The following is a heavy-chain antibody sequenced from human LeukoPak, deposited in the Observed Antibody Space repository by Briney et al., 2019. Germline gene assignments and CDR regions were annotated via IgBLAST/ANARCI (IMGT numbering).Heavy chain of an antibody. CDR1: GFTLSSYS. Sequence: GGSLRLSCAASGFTLSSYSMNWVRQAPGKGLEWVSSISSGSVYIYYADSVKGRFTISRDNSKNTLYLQMNSLRAEDTAVYYCAKGSPARPNWFDPWGQGTLVTVSS. V-gene: IGHV3-21*04. D-gene: IGHD3-10*01. J-gene: IGHJ5*02. CDR2: ISSGSVYI. CDR3: AKGSPARPNWFDP.